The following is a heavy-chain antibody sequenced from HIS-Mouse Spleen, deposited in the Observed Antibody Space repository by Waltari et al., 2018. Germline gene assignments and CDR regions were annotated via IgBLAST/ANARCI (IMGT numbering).Heavy chain of an antibody. J-gene: IGHJ3*02. CDR2: INPSGGST. CDR1: GYTFPSYY. D-gene: IGHD6-13*01. V-gene: IGHV1-46*03. Sequence: QVQLEQTGAEVNKPGASVKVSCKASGYTFPSYYKHWVRQAPGKGLEWMGIINPSGGSTSYAQKFQGRVTMTRDTSTSTVYMELSSLRSEDTAVYYCARGSGYSSSWDAFDIWGQGTMVTVSS. CDR3: ARGSGYSSSWDAFDI.